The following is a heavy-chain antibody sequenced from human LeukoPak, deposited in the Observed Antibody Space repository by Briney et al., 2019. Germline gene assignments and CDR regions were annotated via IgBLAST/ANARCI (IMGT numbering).Heavy chain of an antibody. D-gene: IGHD3-9*01. J-gene: IGHJ5*02. CDR1: GFSLSTSGVG. CDR2: IYWDDDK. CDR3: AHTWVLRYFDWTPSWFDP. V-gene: IGHV2-5*02. Sequence: SGPTLVNPTQTLTLTCTFSGFSLSTSGVGVGWIRQPPGKALEWLALIYWDDDKRYSPSLKSRLTITKDTSKNQVVLTMTNMDPVDTATYYCAHTWVLRYFDWTPSWFDPWGQGTLVTVSS.